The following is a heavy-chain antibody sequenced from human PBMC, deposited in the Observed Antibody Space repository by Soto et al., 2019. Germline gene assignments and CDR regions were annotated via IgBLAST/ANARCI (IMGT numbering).Heavy chain of an antibody. CDR1: GGSISSGGYS. V-gene: IGHV4-30-2*01. D-gene: IGHD2-2*01. Sequence: QLQLQESGSGLVKPSQTLSLTCAVSGGSISSGGYSCSWIRQPPGKGLEWIGYMYHSGSPYYNPSLKSRVTISIDRSTNQFSLKLSSVTAADTAVYDWARVPDYWGQGILVTVSS. CDR2: MYHSGSP. J-gene: IGHJ4*02. CDR3: ARVPDY.